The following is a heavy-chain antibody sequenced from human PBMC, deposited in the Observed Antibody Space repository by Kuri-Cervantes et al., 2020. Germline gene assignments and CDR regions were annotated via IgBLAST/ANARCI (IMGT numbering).Heavy chain of an antibody. CDR3: ARESSGWYTADY. V-gene: IGHV3-53*05. CDR2: IFAEGDT. D-gene: IGHD6-19*01. Sequence: GESLKISCAASGFIVSSNYMSWVRQAPGKGLECVSVIFAEGDTYYADSVKGRFTISRDNSKNTLYLQMNSLRAEDTAVYYCARESSGWYTADYWGQGTRVTVSS. CDR1: GFIVSSNY. J-gene: IGHJ4*02.